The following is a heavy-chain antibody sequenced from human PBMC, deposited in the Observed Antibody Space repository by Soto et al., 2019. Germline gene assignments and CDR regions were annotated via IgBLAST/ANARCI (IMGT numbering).Heavy chain of an antibody. CDR2: LIPIFGTA. J-gene: IGHJ6*02. Sequence: QVQLVQSGAEVKKPGSSVKVSCKASGGTFSSYAISWVRQAPGQGLEWMGGLIPIFGTANYAQKFQGRVTFTADESTSTAYRERGSLRPEAPAVYYCARDSGGTTVAFGKDGWGQGTTVTVS. CDR3: ARDSGGTTVAFGKDG. D-gene: IGHD4-17*01. CDR1: GGTFSSYA. V-gene: IGHV1-69*01.